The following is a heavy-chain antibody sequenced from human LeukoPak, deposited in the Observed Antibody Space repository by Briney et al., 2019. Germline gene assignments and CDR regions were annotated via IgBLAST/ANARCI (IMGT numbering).Heavy chain of an antibody. J-gene: IGHJ3*02. CDR2: ISYDGNDK. Sequence: GGSLRLSCAASGFTFNNYGMHWVRQAPGKGLEWVAVISYDGNDKKFADSVKGRFTISRDNSKKTLYLQMNSLRAEDTAVYYCARDWHSGSYDAFDIWGQGTMVTVSS. CDR3: ARDWHSGSYDAFDI. V-gene: IGHV3-30*03. D-gene: IGHD1-26*01. CDR1: GFTFNNYG.